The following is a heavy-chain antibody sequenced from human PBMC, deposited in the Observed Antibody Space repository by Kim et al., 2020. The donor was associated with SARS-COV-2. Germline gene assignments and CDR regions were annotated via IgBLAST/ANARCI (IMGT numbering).Heavy chain of an antibody. J-gene: IGHJ3*02. CDR3: ARALIAAAGTPIAFDI. Sequence: SLKSRVTISVDTSKNQFARKLSSVTAADTAVYYCARALIAAAGTPIAFDIWGQGTMVTVSS. D-gene: IGHD6-13*01. V-gene: IGHV4-59*01.